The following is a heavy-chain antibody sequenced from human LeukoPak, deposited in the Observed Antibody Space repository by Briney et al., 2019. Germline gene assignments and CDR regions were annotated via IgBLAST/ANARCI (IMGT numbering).Heavy chain of an antibody. Sequence: SETLSLTCAVYGGSFSGYYWSWIRQPPGKGLEWIGEINHSGSTNYNPSLKSRVTISVDTSKNQFSLKLSSVTAADTAVYYCARRRTRYGGNDYWGQGTLVTVSS. CDR3: ARRRTRYGGNDY. CDR1: GGSFSGYY. CDR2: INHSGST. V-gene: IGHV4-34*01. J-gene: IGHJ4*02. D-gene: IGHD4-23*01.